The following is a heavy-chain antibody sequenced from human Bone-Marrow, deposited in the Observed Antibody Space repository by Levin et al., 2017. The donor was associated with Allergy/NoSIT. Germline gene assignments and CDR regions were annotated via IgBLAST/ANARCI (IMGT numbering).Heavy chain of an antibody. Sequence: GESLKISCAASGFTCSSYAMHWVRQAPGKGLEWVAVISYDGSNKYYADSVKGRFTISRDNSKNTLYLQMNSLRAEDTAVYYCARDRPIVVVPAAAPLTDGMDVWGQGTTVTVSS. CDR2: ISYDGSNK. CDR1: GFTCSSYA. V-gene: IGHV3-30-3*01. J-gene: IGHJ6*02. CDR3: ARDRPIVVVPAAAPLTDGMDV. D-gene: IGHD2-2*01.